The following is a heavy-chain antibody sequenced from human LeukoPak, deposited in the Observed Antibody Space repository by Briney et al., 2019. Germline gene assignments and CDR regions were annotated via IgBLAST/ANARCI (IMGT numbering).Heavy chain of an antibody. Sequence: TSVKVSCKASGGTFSSYAISWVRQTPGQGLEWMGGIIPIFGTANYAQKFQGRVTITADESTSTAYMELSSLRSEDTAVYYCASDLSSDYGDYAGYWGQGTLVTVS. CDR3: ASDLSSDYGDYAGY. D-gene: IGHD4-17*01. J-gene: IGHJ4*02. V-gene: IGHV1-69*13. CDR1: GGTFSSYA. CDR2: IIPIFGTA.